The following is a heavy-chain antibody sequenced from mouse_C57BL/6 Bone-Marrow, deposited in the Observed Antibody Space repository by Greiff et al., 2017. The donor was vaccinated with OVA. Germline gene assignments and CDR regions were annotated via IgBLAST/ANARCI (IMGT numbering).Heavy chain of an antibody. D-gene: IGHD6-1*01. CDR3: ARDEISSGYFDV. V-gene: IGHV7-1*01. J-gene: IGHJ1*03. Sequence: EVQRVESGGGLVQSGRSLRLSCATSGFTFSDFYMEWVRQAPGKGLEWIAASRNKANDYTTEYSASVKGRFIVSRDTSQSILYLQMNALRAEDTAIYYCARDEISSGYFDVWGTGTTVTVSS. CDR1: GFTFSDFY. CDR2: SRNKANDYTT.